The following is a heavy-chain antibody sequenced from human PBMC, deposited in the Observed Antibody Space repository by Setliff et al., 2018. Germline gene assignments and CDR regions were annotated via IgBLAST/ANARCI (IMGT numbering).Heavy chain of an antibody. CDR1: GYSFKSDDY. CDR2: VSHSGSP. D-gene: IGHD5-18*01. Sequence: SETLSLTCDVSGYSFKSDDYWAWIRQSPGRGLEWIGSVSHSGSPYYNPSLKSRVTISVDTSKNQFSLNLGSLTAADTAVYFWASAYTYGYIDYCYMDVWGEG. CDR3: ASAYTYGYIDYCYMDV. V-gene: IGHV4-38-2*01. J-gene: IGHJ6*03.